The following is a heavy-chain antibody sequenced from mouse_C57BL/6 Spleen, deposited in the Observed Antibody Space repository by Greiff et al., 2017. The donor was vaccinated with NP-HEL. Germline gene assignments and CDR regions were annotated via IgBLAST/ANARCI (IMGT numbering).Heavy chain of an antibody. CDR1: GFTFSSYA. J-gene: IGHJ2*01. CDR3: TRDLLRFYFDY. CDR2: ISSGGDYI. Sequence: EVKLVESGEGLVKPGGSLKLSCAASGFTFSSYAMSWVRQTPEKRLEWVAYISSGGDYIYYAATVKGRFTISRDNARNTLYLQMSSLKSEDTAMYYCTRDLLRFYFDYWGQGTTLTVSS. V-gene: IGHV5-9-1*02. D-gene: IGHD2-2*01.